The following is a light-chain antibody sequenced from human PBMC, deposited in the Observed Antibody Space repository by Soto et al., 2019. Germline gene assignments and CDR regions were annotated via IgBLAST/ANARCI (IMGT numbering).Light chain of an antibody. V-gene: IGLV2-11*01. J-gene: IGLJ3*02. CDR2: DVT. CDR1: SSNVGGYNY. Sequence: QSALTQPRSVSGSPGQSVTISCTGTSSNVGGYNYVSWYQQHPGKAPKLILYDVTKRPSGVPDRLSGSKSGSTASLTISGLQAEDEAGYYCCSYAGTYTWVFGGGTKLTVL. CDR3: CSYAGTYTWV.